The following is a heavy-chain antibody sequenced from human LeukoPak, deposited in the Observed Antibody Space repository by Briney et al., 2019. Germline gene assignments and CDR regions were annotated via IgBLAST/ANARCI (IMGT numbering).Heavy chain of an antibody. V-gene: IGHV3-74*01. CDR2: INSDGSST. D-gene: IGHD2-2*01. Sequence: GGSLRLSCAASGFTFSSYCLHWVRQAPGKGLVWVSRINSDGSSTTYADSVKGRFTISRDNAKNTLYLQMNSLRAEDTAVYYCAKDQSTLGFDYWGQGTLVTVSS. CDR3: AKDQSTLGFDY. CDR1: GFTFSSYC. J-gene: IGHJ4*02.